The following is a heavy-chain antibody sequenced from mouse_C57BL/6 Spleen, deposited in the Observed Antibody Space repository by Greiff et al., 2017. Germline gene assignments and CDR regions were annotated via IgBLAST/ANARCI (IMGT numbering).Heavy chain of an antibody. D-gene: IGHD1-1*01. Sequence: EVMLVESGGDLVKPGGSLKLSCAASGFTFSSYGMSWVRQTPDKRLEWVATISSGGSYTYYPDSVKGRFNISRDNAKNTLYQQMSSLKSEDTAMYYCAREGTTNYFDDWGKGTTLTVSS. V-gene: IGHV5-6*01. CDR2: ISSGGSYT. CDR3: AREGTTNYFDD. CDR1: GFTFSSYG. J-gene: IGHJ2*01.